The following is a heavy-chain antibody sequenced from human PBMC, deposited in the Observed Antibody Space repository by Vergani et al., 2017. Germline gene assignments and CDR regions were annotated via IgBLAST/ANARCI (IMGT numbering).Heavy chain of an antibody. CDR3: ARLFLGAAAAFDY. Sequence: QVQLQESGPGLVKPSQTLSLTCTVSGGSISSGDYYWSWLRQPPGKGLEWIGYIYYSGSTYYNPSLKSRVTISVDTSKNQFSLKLSSVTAADTAVYYCARLFLGAAAAFDYWGQGTLVTVSS. V-gene: IGHV4-30-4*08. J-gene: IGHJ4*02. CDR2: IYYSGST. D-gene: IGHD2-15*01. CDR1: GGSISSGDYY.